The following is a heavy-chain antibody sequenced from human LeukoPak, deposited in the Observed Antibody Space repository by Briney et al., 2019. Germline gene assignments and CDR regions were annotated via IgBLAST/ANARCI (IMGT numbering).Heavy chain of an antibody. D-gene: IGHD3-22*01. CDR1: GYSISSGYY. Sequence: PSETLSLTCAVSGYSISSGYYWAWIRQPPGKGLEWIASIYHSGSTYYNPSLKSRVTISVDTSKNQFSLKLSSVTAADTAVYYCARHSRLITTIHFDYWGQGTLVTVSS. CDR2: IYHSGST. CDR3: ARHSRLITTIHFDY. J-gene: IGHJ4*02. V-gene: IGHV4-38-2*01.